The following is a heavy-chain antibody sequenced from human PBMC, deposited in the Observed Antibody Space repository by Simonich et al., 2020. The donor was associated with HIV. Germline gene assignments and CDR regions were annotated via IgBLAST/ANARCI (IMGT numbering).Heavy chain of an antibody. D-gene: IGHD3-10*01. CDR2: INRSGSA. J-gene: IGHJ4*01. V-gene: IGHV4-34*01. CDR1: GGSFSGYY. Sequence: QVQLQQWGAGLLKPSETLSLTCAVYGGSFSGYYWSWIRQSPGKGLGWIGEINRSGSANYNPSLKSRVTIAVDTSKNQFSVKLTSVTAADTAVYYCARRGSVSSGSPRYFDSWGHGTLVTVSS. CDR3: ARRGSVSSGSPRYFDS.